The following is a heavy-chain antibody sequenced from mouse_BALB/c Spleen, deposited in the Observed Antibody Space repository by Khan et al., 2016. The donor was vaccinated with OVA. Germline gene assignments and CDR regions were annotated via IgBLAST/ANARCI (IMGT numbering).Heavy chain of an antibody. V-gene: IGHV1S137*01. CDR1: GYTFTDYA. J-gene: IGHJ2*01. D-gene: IGHD2-3*01. CDR3: TRPAYDGYYDY. CDR2: ISSYSGNT. Sequence: QVQLKESGPELVRPGVSVKISCKGSGYTFTDYAIHWVKQSHAKSLEWIGLISSYSGNTNYKQKFKDKATMTVDKSSSTAYMELARLTSEDSAIXYSTRPAYDGYYDYWGQGTTLTVSS.